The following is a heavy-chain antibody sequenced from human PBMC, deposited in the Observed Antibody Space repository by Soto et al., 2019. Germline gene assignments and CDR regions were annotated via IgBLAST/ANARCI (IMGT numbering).Heavy chain of an antibody. CDR2: IIPIFGTA. D-gene: IGHD2-15*01. J-gene: IGHJ6*02. CDR3: ARSQGGSSSLDIYYYYYYGMDV. CDR1: GGTFSSYA. Sequence: QVQLVQSGAEVKKPGSSVKVSCKAPGGTFSSYAISWVRQAPGQGLEWMGGIIPIFGTAKYAQKFQCRVTITADESTSTGYMELSSLRSEDTAVYYCARSQGGSSSLDIYYYYYYGMDVWGQGTTVTGSS. V-gene: IGHV1-69*01.